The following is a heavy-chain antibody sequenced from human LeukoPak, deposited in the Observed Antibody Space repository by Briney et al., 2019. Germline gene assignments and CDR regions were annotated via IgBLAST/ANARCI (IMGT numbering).Heavy chain of an antibody. V-gene: IGHV4-59*08. D-gene: IGHD3-10*01. Sequence: TSETLSLTCTVSGGSISSYYWSWIRQPPGKGLEWIGYIHYSGSTYYNPSLKSRVTISVDTSKNQFSLKLSSVTAADTAVYYCARSKSGILWFGEFAYYFDYWGQGTLVTVSS. CDR2: IHYSGST. CDR1: GGSISSYY. J-gene: IGHJ4*02. CDR3: ARSKSGILWFGEFAYYFDY.